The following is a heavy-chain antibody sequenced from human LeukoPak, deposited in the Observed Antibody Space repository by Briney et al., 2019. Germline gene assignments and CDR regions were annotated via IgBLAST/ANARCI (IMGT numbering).Heavy chain of an antibody. Sequence: SETLSLTCTVSGGSISSYYWSWIRQPPGKGLEWIGYRYYSGSTTYNPSLKSRVTISVDTSKSQFSLKLISVTAADTAIYYCARVRGDFETDWGQGTLATVSS. CDR2: RYYSGST. CDR1: GGSISSYY. V-gene: IGHV4-59*01. J-gene: IGHJ1*01. CDR3: ARVRGDFETD. D-gene: IGHD3-16*01.